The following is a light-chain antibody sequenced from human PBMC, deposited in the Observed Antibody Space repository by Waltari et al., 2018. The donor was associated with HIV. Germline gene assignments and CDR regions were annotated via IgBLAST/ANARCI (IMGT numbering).Light chain of an antibody. CDR2: GAS. V-gene: IGKV3-15*01. CDR3: QQYNKWPWT. CDR1: QSVSSN. Sequence: EIVMTQSPATLSVSPGKRATLSCRASQSVSSNLAWYQQKPGQAPRLLMYGASTRASGFPVRFSGSGSGTEFTLTISSLQSEDFAVYYCQQYNKWPWTFGQGTKVEIK. J-gene: IGKJ1*01.